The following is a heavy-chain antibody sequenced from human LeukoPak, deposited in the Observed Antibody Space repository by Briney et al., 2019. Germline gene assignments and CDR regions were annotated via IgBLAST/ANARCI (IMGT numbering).Heavy chain of an antibody. CDR3: ARVTGGYVDY. CDR1: GFTLSGYT. J-gene: IGHJ4*02. D-gene: IGHD2-21*02. CDR2: ITSSSSYI. Sequence: GGSLRLSCAASGFTLSGYTMNWVRQASGKGLEWVSSITSSSSYIYYADSMKGRFAISRDNAKNSLFLQMNSLRAGDTAVYYCARVTGGYVDYWGQGTLVTVSS. V-gene: IGHV3-21*01.